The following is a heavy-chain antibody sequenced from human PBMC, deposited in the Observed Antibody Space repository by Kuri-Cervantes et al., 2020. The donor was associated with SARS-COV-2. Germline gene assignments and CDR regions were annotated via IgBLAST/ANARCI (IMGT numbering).Heavy chain of an antibody. D-gene: IGHD2-2*01. CDR2: IIPIFGTA. J-gene: IGHJ6*02. CDR1: GGTFSSYA. CDR3: ARQVVVPAYGMDV. Sequence: SVKVSCKASGGTFSSYAISWVRQAPGQGLEWMGGIIPIFGTANYAQKFQGRVTITADESTSTAHMELSSLRSEDTAVYYCARQVVVPAYGMDVWGQGTTVTVSS. V-gene: IGHV1-69*13.